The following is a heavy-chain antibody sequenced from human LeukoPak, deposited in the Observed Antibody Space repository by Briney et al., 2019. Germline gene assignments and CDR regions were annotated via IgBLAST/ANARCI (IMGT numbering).Heavy chain of an antibody. Sequence: GGTLRLSCAASGFTFTNAWMNWVRQAPGKGLEWVGRIKSKADGETIDYAAPVKGRFTFSRDDSKNMLYLQMNSLKSEDTAVYYCSTLTSRGLSDSWGQGTLVTVSS. CDR2: IKSKADGETI. V-gene: IGHV3-15*07. D-gene: IGHD1-20*01. CDR1: GFTFTNAW. CDR3: STLTSRGLSDS. J-gene: IGHJ4*02.